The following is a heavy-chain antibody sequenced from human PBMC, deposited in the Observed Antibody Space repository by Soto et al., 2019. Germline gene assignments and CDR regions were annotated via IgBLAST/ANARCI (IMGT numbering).Heavy chain of an antibody. J-gene: IGHJ4*02. CDR3: ARDLGYYDSSGYFDY. CDR1: GFNFSDYY. D-gene: IGHD3-22*01. V-gene: IGHV3-11*01. CDR2: ISSSDTII. Sequence: PGGSLRLSCAASGFNFSDYYMSWIRQAPGKGLEWVSYISSSDTIISYADSVKGRFTISRDNAKNSLYLQMNSLRAEDTAVYYCARDLGYYDSSGYFDYWGQGTLVTVSS.